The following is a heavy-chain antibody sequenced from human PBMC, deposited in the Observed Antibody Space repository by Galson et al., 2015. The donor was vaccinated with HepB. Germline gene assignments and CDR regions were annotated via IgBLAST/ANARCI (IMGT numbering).Heavy chain of an antibody. CDR2: LHKNGGDK. CDR3: ATSPSIGSFLEN. CDR1: GFTFSRYW. J-gene: IGHJ1*01. D-gene: IGHD2/OR15-2a*01. Sequence: SLRLSCAGAGFTFSRYWMNWVRQAPGKGLEWVAKLHKNGGDKYYADSVKGRFTISRDNAKNSVYLEMTNLKVDDTAHYFCATSPSIGSFLENWGQGALVTVSS. V-gene: IGHV3-7*03.